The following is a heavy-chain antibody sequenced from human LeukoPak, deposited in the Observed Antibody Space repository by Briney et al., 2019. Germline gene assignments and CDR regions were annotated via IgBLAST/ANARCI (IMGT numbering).Heavy chain of an antibody. CDR2: INHSGST. CDR3: ATEIVDGGFDP. J-gene: IGHJ5*02. Sequence: KPSETLSLTCAVCGGSFSGYYWSWIRQPPGKGLEWIGEINHSGSTNYNPSLKSRVTISVDTSKNQFSLKLSSVTAADTAVYYCATEIVDGGFDPWGQGTLVTVSS. D-gene: IGHD2-15*01. V-gene: IGHV4-34*01. CDR1: GGSFSGYY.